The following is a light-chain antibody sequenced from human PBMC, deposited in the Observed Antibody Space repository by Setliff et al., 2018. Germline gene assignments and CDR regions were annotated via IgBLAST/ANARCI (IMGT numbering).Light chain of an antibody. Sequence: QSALTQPRSVSGSPGQSVTISCTGTSSDVGRYNFVSWYQQHPGKAPKLIIYDVTKRPSGVPDRFPGSKSGNTASLTISGLQAEDEADYSCCSYADTYISVFGTGTRSPS. CDR3: CSYADTYISV. CDR2: DVT. J-gene: IGLJ1*01. CDR1: SSDVGRYNF. V-gene: IGLV2-11*01.